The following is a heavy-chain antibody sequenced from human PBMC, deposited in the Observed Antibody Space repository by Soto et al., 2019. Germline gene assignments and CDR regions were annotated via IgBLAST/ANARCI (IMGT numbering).Heavy chain of an antibody. CDR1: GFTFGSYA. CDR3: VKVWGGAGIY. D-gene: IGHD1-26*01. Sequence: GGSLRLSCSASGFTFGSYAMHWVRQAPGKGLEYVSAINNHGDTTSYADSVKGTFTISRDNSKNTLYLQMTSLRREDTAVYYCVKVWGGAGIYWGQGTLVTVSS. CDR2: INNHGDTT. V-gene: IGHV3-64D*06. J-gene: IGHJ4*02.